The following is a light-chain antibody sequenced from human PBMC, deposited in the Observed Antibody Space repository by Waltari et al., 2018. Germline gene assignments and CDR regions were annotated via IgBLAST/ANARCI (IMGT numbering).Light chain of an antibody. J-gene: IGLJ3*02. CDR3: NSYTSSSTWV. V-gene: IGLV2-14*03. CDR1: SSDVGGYNY. CDR2: DVS. Sequence: QSALTQPASVSGSPGQSITISCTGTSSDVGGYNYVSWYQQHPGKAPKLMLYDVSNRPSGVSDRFSGSKSGDTASLTISGLQAEDEADYYCNSYTSSSTWVFGGGTKLTVL.